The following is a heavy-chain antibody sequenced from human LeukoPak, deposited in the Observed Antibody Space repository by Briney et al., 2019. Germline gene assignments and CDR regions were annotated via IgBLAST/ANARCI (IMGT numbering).Heavy chain of an antibody. V-gene: IGHV3-74*01. D-gene: IGHD3-10*01. CDR2: FNSDGSST. CDR3: ARTYYYGSGSYSRDAFDI. CDR1: GFTFSTYW. Sequence: GGSLRLSCAASGFTFSTYWMHWVRQAPGKGLVWVSRFNSDGSSTTYAGSVKGRFTISRDNAKNSLYLQMNSLRAEDTAVYYCARTYYYGSGSYSRDAFDIWGQGTMVTVSS. J-gene: IGHJ3*02.